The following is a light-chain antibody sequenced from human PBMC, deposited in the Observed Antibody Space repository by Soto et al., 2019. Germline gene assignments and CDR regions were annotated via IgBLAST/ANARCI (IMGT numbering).Light chain of an antibody. Sequence: IVMTQSPATLSVSPGERATLSCRASQSVSSNLAWYQQKPGQAPRLLIYDASTRATGIPARFSGSGSGTEFTLNISSLQYEDFAVYYCQQYNNWTPLTFGGGTKVEIK. CDR3: QQYNNWTPLT. V-gene: IGKV3-15*01. CDR1: QSVSSN. J-gene: IGKJ4*01. CDR2: DAS.